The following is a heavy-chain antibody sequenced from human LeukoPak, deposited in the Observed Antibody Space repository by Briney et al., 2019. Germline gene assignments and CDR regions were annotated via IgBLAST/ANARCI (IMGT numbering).Heavy chain of an antibody. CDR3: ARGGDLHYYYYMDV. V-gene: IGHV3-30*04. CDR1: GFTFSSYA. CDR2: ISYDGSNK. D-gene: IGHD4-17*01. Sequence: PGGSLRLSCAASGFTFSSYAMHWVRQAPGKGLEWVAVISYDGSNKYYADSVKGRFTISRDNSKNTLYPQMNSLRAEDTAVYYCARGGDLHYYYYMDVWGKGTTVTVSS. J-gene: IGHJ6*03.